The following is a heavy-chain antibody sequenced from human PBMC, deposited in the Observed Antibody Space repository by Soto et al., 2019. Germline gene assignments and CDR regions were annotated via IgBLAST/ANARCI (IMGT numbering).Heavy chain of an antibody. D-gene: IGHD3-16*01. CDR2: VSATAGTT. J-gene: IGHJ4*02. CDR1: GFTFSNYA. Sequence: DVQLVDSGGGLVQPGGSLRLSCAASGFTFSNYAMSWVRQAPGKGLEWVSLVSATAGTTYYTDFLKGRFTISRDNSRNTVYMQMNSLRADDTAVYYCAKDRLAGGFDYWGQGTLVTVSS. CDR3: AKDRLAGGFDY. V-gene: IGHV3-23*04.